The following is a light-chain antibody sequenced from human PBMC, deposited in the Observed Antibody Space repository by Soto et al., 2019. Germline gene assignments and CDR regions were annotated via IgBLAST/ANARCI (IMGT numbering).Light chain of an antibody. CDR2: GAS. J-gene: IGKJ5*01. CDR3: QQYNEWPQIT. Sequence: EIVMTQSPATLSVYPGERATLSCRTSQSITSNLAWYQQKPGQAPRLLISGASTRATGIPARFSGSGSGSEFTLTISSLQSEDFAVYYCQQYNEWPQITFGQGTRLEIK. CDR1: QSITSN. V-gene: IGKV3D-15*01.